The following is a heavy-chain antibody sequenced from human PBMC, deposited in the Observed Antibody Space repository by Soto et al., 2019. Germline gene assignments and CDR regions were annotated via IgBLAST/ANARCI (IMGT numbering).Heavy chain of an antibody. CDR2: ISTYNSNT. J-gene: IGHJ4*02. CDR1: GYTFTNYD. Sequence: GASVKVSCKASGYTFTNYDISWVRQAPGQGLEWMGWISTYNSNTNSAQNLQGRVTMTRDTSTSTVYMELSSLRAQDTAVYYCARDGGSIVGATGEDYWGQGTLVTVSS. CDR3: ARDGGSIVGATGEDY. D-gene: IGHD1-26*01. V-gene: IGHV1-18*01.